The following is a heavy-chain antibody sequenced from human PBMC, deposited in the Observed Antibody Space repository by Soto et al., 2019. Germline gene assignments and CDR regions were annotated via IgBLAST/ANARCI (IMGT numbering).Heavy chain of an antibody. CDR2: IYYSGST. Sequence: SETLSLTCTVSGGSISSSSYYWGWIRQPPGKGLECIGSIYYSGSTYYNPSLKSRVTISVDTSKNQFSLKLSSVTAADTAVYYCARHGPPDMYSGSYYSAHCFDYWGQGTLVTVSS. D-gene: IGHD1-26*01. CDR3: ARHGPPDMYSGSYYSAHCFDY. V-gene: IGHV4-39*01. J-gene: IGHJ4*02. CDR1: GGSISSSSYY.